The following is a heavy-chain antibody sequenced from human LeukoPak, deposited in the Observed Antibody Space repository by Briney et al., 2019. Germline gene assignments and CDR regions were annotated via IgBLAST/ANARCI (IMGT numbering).Heavy chain of an antibody. CDR2: IYPAESDT. V-gene: IGHV5-51*01. D-gene: IGHD3-16*01. CDR3: ARHTGEGSHFQH. CDR1: GYSFTSYW. J-gene: IGHJ1*01. Sequence: GESLKISCRVSGYSFTSYWIAWVRQMPGKGLEWMGIIYPAESDTRYSPSFQGQVTISADKSTSTAYLQWTTLKASDTAMYYCARHTGEGSHFQHWGQGSLVTVSS.